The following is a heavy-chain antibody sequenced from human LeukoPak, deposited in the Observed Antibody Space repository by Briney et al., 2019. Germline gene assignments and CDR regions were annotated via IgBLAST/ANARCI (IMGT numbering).Heavy chain of an antibody. CDR2: IKQDGSET. Sequence: GGSLRLSCTASGFTFSRFWMSWVRQGPGKGLEWVANIKQDGSETYYVDSVKGRFTISRDNAKNSLYLQVNSLRAEDTAVYYCARDESYSSDNRGQGTLVTVSS. CDR1: GFTFSRFW. D-gene: IGHD4-11*01. J-gene: IGHJ4*02. CDR3: ARDESYSSDN. V-gene: IGHV3-7*05.